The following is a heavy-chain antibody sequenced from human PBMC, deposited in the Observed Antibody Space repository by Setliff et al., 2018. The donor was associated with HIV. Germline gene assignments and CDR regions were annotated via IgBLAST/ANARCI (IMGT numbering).Heavy chain of an antibody. Sequence: PGGSLRLSCTASGFTFGDYGMSWVRQAPGKGLEWVGFIRSKAYGGTTEYAASVRGRLTISRDDSKSIVYLQMNSPKTEDTAVYYCTRGARDYYDSSGYLDYWGQGTLVTVSS. CDR2: IRSKAYGGTT. D-gene: IGHD3-22*01. CDR1: GFTFGDYG. V-gene: IGHV3-49*04. CDR3: TRGARDYYDSSGYLDY. J-gene: IGHJ4*02.